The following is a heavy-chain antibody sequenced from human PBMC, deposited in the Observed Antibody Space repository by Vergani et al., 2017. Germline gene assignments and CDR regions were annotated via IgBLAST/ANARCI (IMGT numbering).Heavy chain of an antibody. D-gene: IGHD5-18*01. V-gene: IGHV3-23*01. CDR1: GFTFSSYA. CDR3: AKPRFAGYSYGPFDY. CDR2: ISGSGGST. J-gene: IGHJ4*02. Sequence: EVQLLESGGGLVQPGGSLRLSCAASGFTFSSYAMTWVRQAPGKGLEWVSAISGSGGSTYYADSVKGRFTISRDNSKNTLYLQMNSLRAEDTAVYYCAKPRFAGYSYGPFDYWGQGTLVTVSS.